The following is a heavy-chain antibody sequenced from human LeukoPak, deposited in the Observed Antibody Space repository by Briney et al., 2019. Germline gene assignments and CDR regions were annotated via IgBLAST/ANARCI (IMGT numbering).Heavy chain of an antibody. CDR1: GFTFSSYS. Sequence: GGSLRLSCAASGFTFSSYSMNWVRQAPGKGLEWVSYISSSSSSIYYADSVKGRFTISRDNAKNSLYLQMNSLKTEDTAVYYCVRLIVGAHGGGWFDPWGQGTLVTVSS. CDR2: ISSSSSSI. CDR3: VRLIVGAHGGGWFDP. D-gene: IGHD1-26*01. J-gene: IGHJ5*02. V-gene: IGHV3-48*01.